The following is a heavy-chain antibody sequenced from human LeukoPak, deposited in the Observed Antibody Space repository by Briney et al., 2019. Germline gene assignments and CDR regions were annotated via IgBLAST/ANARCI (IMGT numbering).Heavy chain of an antibody. CDR3: ASGGWYYDSSGYDY. V-gene: IGHV3-7*01. CDR1: GFTFSSYW. CDR2: IKQDGSEK. J-gene: IGHJ4*02. D-gene: IGHD3-22*01. Sequence: GGSLRLSCAASGFTFSSYWMSWVRQAPGKGLEWVANIKQDGSEKYYVDSVKGRFTISRDNAKNSLYLQMNSLRAEDTAVYYCASGGWYYDSSGYDYWGQGTLVTVSS.